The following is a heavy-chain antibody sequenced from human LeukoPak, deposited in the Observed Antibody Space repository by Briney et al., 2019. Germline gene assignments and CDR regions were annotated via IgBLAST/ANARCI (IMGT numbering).Heavy chain of an antibody. D-gene: IGHD6-19*01. CDR3: AKGKAVATMSDFDY. J-gene: IGHJ4*02. Sequence: PGGSLRLSGAASGFTFSAYGMHWVRQAPGKGLEWVAFILWDGSLKYYVDSVKGRFTISRDNSKNTLYLQMNSLETEDTAVYYCAKGKAVATMSDFDYWGQGTLVTVSS. V-gene: IGHV3-30*02. CDR2: ILWDGSLK. CDR1: GFTFSAYG.